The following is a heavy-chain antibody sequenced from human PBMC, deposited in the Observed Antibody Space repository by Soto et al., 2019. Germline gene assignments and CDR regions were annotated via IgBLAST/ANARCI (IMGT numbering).Heavy chain of an antibody. CDR3: ANGLGLERLPVDY. V-gene: IGHV3-30*18. CDR1: GFTFSSYG. Sequence: SLRLSCAASGFTFSSYGMHWVRQAPGKGLEWVAVISYDGSNKYYADSVKGRFTISRDNSKNTLYLQMNSLRAEDTAVYYCANGLGLERLPVDYWGQGTLVTVSS. J-gene: IGHJ4*02. CDR2: ISYDGSNK. D-gene: IGHD1-1*01.